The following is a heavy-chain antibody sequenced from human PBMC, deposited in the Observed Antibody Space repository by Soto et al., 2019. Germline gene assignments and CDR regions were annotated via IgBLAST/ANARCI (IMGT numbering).Heavy chain of an antibody. J-gene: IGHJ4*02. V-gene: IGHV3-74*01. Sequence: PGGSLRLSCAASGFTFSNYWMYWVRQAPGKGLVWVSRTFTDDSSTSYADSVKGRFTISRDNAKNTLYLQMNSLRAEDTAVYYCARARYCTSGSCYFDYWGQGTLVTVSS. CDR1: GFTFSNYW. D-gene: IGHD2-15*01. CDR2: TFTDDSST. CDR3: ARARYCTSGSCYFDY.